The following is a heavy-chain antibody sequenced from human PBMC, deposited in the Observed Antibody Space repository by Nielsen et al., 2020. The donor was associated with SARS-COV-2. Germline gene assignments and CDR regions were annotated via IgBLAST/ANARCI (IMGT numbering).Heavy chain of an antibody. Sequence: ASVKVSCKASGYTFTSYAMHWVRQAPGQRLEWMGWINAGNGNTKYSQKFQGRVTITRDTSASTAYMELSSLRSEDTAVYYCARSQEPQPYYYYYGMDVWGQGTTVTVSS. CDR3: ARSQEPQPYYYYYGMDV. J-gene: IGHJ6*02. D-gene: IGHD1-14*01. CDR1: GYTFTSYA. V-gene: IGHV1-3*01. CDR2: INAGNGNT.